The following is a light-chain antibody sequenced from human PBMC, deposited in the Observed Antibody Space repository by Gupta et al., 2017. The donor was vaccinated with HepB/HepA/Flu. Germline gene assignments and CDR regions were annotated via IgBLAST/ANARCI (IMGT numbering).Light chain of an antibody. Sequence: DIQMTQSPSSLSASVGDRVTITCRASQGIRNALGWYQQKPGKAPKRLIYAASSLESGVPSRFSGGGTETEFTLTISRLQPEDFAAYYCLQYISYPWTFGQGTKVEI. J-gene: IGKJ1*01. CDR3: LQYISYPWT. V-gene: IGKV1-17*01. CDR1: QGIRNA. CDR2: AAS.